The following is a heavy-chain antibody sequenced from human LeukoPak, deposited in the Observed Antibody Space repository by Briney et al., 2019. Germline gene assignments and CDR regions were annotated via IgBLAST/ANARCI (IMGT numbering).Heavy chain of an antibody. V-gene: IGHV3-48*03. CDR3: VISSGWKGGYYFDF. CDR1: GFTFSSYE. D-gene: IGHD6-19*01. Sequence: GGSLRLSCAASGFTFSSYEMNWVRQAPGKGLEWVSYISGSSSTIYYADSVEGRFTISRDNAKNSLYLQMNSLRAEDTGVYYCVISSGWKGGYYFDFWGQGTLVTVSA. CDR2: ISGSSSTI. J-gene: IGHJ4*02.